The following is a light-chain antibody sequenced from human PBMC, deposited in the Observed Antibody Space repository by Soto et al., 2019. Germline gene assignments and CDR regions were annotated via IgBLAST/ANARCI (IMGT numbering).Light chain of an antibody. J-gene: IGKJ1*01. CDR2: GAF. V-gene: IGKV1-27*01. Sequence: DIQMTQSPSSLSASVGDRVTITCRASEDISNYLAWYQQKPGKVPKLLIYGAFTLQSGVPSRFSVSGSGTDFTLTISSLQTEDVATYYCQNYNRSPWTFGQGTKVESK. CDR3: QNYNRSPWT. CDR1: EDISNY.